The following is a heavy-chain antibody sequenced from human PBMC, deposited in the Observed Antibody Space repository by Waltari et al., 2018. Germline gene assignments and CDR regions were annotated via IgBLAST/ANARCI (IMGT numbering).Heavy chain of an antibody. CDR1: GFAFSNYA. CDR2: IYYDGTKT. CDR3: ARPPSGYYYYYMDV. Sequence: QVQLVESGGGVVQPGRSLRLSCAASGFAFSNYAMHWVRQAPGKRLGWVAIIYYDGTKTYYTDSVKGRFTVSRDSSKNTLYLRMDSLRPEDTALYYCARPPSGYYYYYMDVWGKGTTVTVSS. V-gene: IGHV3-30-3*01. J-gene: IGHJ6*03.